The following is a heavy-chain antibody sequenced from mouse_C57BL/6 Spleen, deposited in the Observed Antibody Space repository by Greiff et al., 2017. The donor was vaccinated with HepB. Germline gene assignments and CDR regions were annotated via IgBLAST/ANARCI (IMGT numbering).Heavy chain of an antibody. CDR3: TRSSFYYSNSYWYFDV. Sequence: VQLQQSGAELVRPGASVTLSCKASGYTFTDYEMHWVKQTPVHGLEWIGAIDPETGGTAYNQKFKGKAILTADKSSSTAYMELRSLTSEDSAVYYCTRSSFYYSNSYWYFDVWGTGTTVTVSS. CDR1: GYTFTDYE. CDR2: IDPETGGT. D-gene: IGHD2-5*01. J-gene: IGHJ1*03. V-gene: IGHV1-15*01.